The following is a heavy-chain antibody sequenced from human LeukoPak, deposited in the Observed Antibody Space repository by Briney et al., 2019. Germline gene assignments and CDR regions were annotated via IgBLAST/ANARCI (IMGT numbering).Heavy chain of an antibody. Sequence: SQTLSLTCTVSGGSISTGDYSWNWIRQTPGKGLEWIGYIYHSGGAYYHPSLKSRVTISVDKSKSQFSLKLRSVTAADTAVYYCARGEGNWQQLVDYWGQGTLVTVSS. CDR1: GGSISTGDYS. CDR2: IYHSGGA. V-gene: IGHV4-30-2*01. J-gene: IGHJ4*02. D-gene: IGHD6-13*01. CDR3: ARGEGNWQQLVDY.